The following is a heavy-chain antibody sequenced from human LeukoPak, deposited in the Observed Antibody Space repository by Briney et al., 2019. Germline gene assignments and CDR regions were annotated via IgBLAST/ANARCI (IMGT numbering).Heavy chain of an antibody. CDR2: VNSDGSST. CDR3: ARALTAPDY. Sequence: PGGSLRLSCAASGFTFSSYWMHWVRRAPGKGLVWVSRVNSDGSSTSYADSVKGRFTTSRDNAKNTLYLQMNSLRAEDTAVYFCARALTAPDYRGQGTLVTVSS. CDR1: GFTFSSYW. J-gene: IGHJ4*02. V-gene: IGHV3-74*01. D-gene: IGHD3-9*01.